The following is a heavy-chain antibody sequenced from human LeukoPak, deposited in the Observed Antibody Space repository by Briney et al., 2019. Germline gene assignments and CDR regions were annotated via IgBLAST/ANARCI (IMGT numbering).Heavy chain of an antibody. D-gene: IGHD5-18*01. Sequence: GGSLRLSCAASRFTFTDYWMSWVRQAPGKGLEWVANTKQDGSEKYYMDSVKGRFTISRDNAKNSLYLQMNSLRVEDTAVYFCARERNTAIVTAFDVWGQGTMVTVSS. CDR2: TKQDGSEK. CDR3: ARERNTAIVTAFDV. J-gene: IGHJ3*01. CDR1: RFTFTDYW. V-gene: IGHV3-7*01.